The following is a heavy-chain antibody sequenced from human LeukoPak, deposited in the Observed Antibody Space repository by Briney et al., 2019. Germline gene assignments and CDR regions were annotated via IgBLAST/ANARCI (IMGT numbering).Heavy chain of an antibody. D-gene: IGHD7-27*01. CDR1: GYTFTSYG. Sequence: ASVKVSCKASGYTFTSYGISWVRQAPGQGLEWMGWISTYSANTKYAQHLQGRVTMTTDTSTTTAYMELRSLRSDDTAVYYCARDRAGTGELYYFDYWGQGTLVTVSS. CDR3: ARDRAGTGELYYFDY. CDR2: ISTYSANT. V-gene: IGHV1-18*01. J-gene: IGHJ4*02.